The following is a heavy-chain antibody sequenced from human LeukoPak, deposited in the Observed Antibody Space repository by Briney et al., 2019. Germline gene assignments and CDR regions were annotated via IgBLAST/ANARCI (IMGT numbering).Heavy chain of an antibody. J-gene: IGHJ4*02. V-gene: IGHV1-2*02. D-gene: IGHD4-17*01. CDR2: INPNSGGT. CDR3: ARLGGATVTTYYFDY. CDR1: GYTFTGYY. Sequence: ASVKVSCKASGYTFTGYYMHWVRQAPGQGLEWMGWINPNSGGTNYAQKFQGRVTMTGDTSISTAYMELSRLRSDDTAVYYCARLGGATVTTYYFDYWGQGTLVTVSS.